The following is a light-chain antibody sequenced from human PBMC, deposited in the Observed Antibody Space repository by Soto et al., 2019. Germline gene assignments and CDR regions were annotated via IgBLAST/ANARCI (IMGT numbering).Light chain of an antibody. CDR2: GAF. CDR1: PSVTNF. CDR3: QHRNNWHIT. V-gene: IGKV3D-11*02. Sequence: DIVLTQSPATLSLSPGERSTLSWRASPSVTNFLAWYQQKPGQAPRLLIYGAFNRATGIPARFSGSGSGTDFTLTISSLEPEEFAVYYCQHRNNWHITFGQGTRLEIK. J-gene: IGKJ5*01.